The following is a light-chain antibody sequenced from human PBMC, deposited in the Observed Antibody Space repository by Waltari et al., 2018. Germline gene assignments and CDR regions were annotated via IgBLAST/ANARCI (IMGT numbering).Light chain of an antibody. CDR2: AAS. J-gene: IGKJ5*01. V-gene: IGKV1-39*01. CDR3: QQSYSGPPIT. Sequence: DFQLTQSPSSLSASVGDRVTIPCRTSQSVRIYLNWYQQKPGKAPNLLIYAASNLQSGVPSRFSGSGSGTDFTLTISSVQPEDCATYYCQQSYSGPPITFGQGTRLDIK. CDR1: QSVRIY.